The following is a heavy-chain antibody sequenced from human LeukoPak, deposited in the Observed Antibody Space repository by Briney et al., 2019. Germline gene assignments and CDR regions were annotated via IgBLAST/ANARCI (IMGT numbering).Heavy chain of an antibody. V-gene: IGHV3-30-3*01. Sequence: GRSLRLSCAASGFTFSSYAMHWVRQAPGKGLEWVAVISYDGSNKYYADYVKGRFTISRDNSKNTLYLQMNSLRAEDTAVYYCARDHYGMDVWGQGTTVTVSS. CDR1: GFTFSSYA. J-gene: IGHJ6*02. CDR3: ARDHYGMDV. CDR2: ISYDGSNK.